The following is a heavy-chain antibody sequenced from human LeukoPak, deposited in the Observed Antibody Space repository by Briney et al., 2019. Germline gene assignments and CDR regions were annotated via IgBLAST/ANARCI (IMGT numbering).Heavy chain of an antibody. J-gene: IGHJ5*02. CDR2: IYPVDSDT. Sequence: PGASPEISCKGSGSNFTSYWIGWVRQLTGKGLEWMGIIYPVDSDTRYSPSFQAQATISADKPISTAYLQWSSLKASDPAMYYCARRVGGIPNWFDPWGQGTLVTVSS. CDR3: ARRVGGIPNWFDP. V-gene: IGHV5-51*01. CDR1: GSNFTSYW. D-gene: IGHD1-26*01.